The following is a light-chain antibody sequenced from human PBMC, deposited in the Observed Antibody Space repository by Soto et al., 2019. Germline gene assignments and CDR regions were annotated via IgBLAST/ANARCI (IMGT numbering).Light chain of an antibody. CDR3: AAWDDSVSGPV. J-gene: IGLJ3*02. CDR1: ASNVGNNG. CDR2: DDN. Sequence: QSVLTQPPSASETPGQRVAMSCSGRASNVGNNGVNWYRQIPGTAPKLLIFDDNDRPSGVPGRFSGSKSGTSASLAINGLQSEDEAVYYCAAWDDSVSGPVFGGGTQLTVL. V-gene: IGLV1-44*01.